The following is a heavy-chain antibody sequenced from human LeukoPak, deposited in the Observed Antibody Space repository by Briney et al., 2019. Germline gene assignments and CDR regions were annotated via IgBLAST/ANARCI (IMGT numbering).Heavy chain of an antibody. CDR2: ISHDGSNK. CDR3: AKAAYDSSGSWYYFDY. J-gene: IGHJ4*02. D-gene: IGHD3-22*01. CDR1: GFTFSSYA. Sequence: GGSLRLSCAASGFTFSSYAMHWVRQAPDKGLEWVAVISHDGSNKYYADSVKGRFTISRDNSKNTLYLQMNSLRPEDTAVYYCAKAAYDSSGSWYYFDYWGQGTLVTVSS. V-gene: IGHV3-30*04.